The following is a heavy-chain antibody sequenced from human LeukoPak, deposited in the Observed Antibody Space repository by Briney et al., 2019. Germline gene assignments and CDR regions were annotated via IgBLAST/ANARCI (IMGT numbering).Heavy chain of an antibody. J-gene: IGHJ5*02. V-gene: IGHV1-46*01. Sequence: ASVKVSCKASGYIFTSFYMHWVRQAPGQGLEWMGIINPSGGNTGYAQKFQGRVTITRDTSASTAYMELSSLRSEDTAVYYCARDRDRSTMVRGISHWFDPWGQGTLVTVSS. CDR3: ARDRDRSTMVRGISHWFDP. CDR2: INPSGGNT. CDR1: GYIFTSFY. D-gene: IGHD3-10*01.